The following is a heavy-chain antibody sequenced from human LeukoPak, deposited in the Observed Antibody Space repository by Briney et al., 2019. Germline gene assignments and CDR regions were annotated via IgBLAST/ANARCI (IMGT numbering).Heavy chain of an antibody. Sequence: GGSLRLSCAASGFTFSSYEMNWVRQAPGKGLEWVSSISSSSGYIYSADSVKGRFTISRDNAKNSLYLQMNSLRAEDTAVYFCARNSLGYYDSSGYYYYYYGMDVWGRGTTVTVSS. V-gene: IGHV3-21*01. CDR3: ARNSLGYYDSSGYYYYYYGMDV. J-gene: IGHJ6*02. CDR2: ISSSSGYI. D-gene: IGHD3-22*01. CDR1: GFTFSSYE.